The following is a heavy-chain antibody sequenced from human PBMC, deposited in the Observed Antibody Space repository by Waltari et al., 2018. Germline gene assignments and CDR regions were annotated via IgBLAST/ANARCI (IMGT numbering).Heavy chain of an antibody. CDR1: GSTLAESS. Sequence: QFQLVQSGAEVKKPGASVKVYCKVSGSTLAESSMHWVRQAHGKGLEWMGGYDPEEGEPSYDQSFQGRVAMTADTSTDTAYMELSSLTSEDTAVYYCATDHHRQGGYDIWGQGTLVTVSS. CDR2: YDPEEGEP. V-gene: IGHV1-24*01. CDR3: ATDHHRQGGYDI. D-gene: IGHD5-12*01. J-gene: IGHJ4*02.